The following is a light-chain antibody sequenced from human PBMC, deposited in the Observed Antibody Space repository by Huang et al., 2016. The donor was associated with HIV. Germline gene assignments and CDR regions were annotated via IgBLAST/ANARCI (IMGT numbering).Light chain of an antibody. CDR1: QNINTY. Sequence: DIQMTQSPSSLSASVGDRVTITCRASQNINTYLNWYQQKRGKAPTLLIYTASILQSGVPSRFSGSGSGTDFTLTISSLQPEDSATYYCQQSYSTLFTFGPGTKVDI. CDR3: QQSYSTLFT. CDR2: TAS. J-gene: IGKJ3*01. V-gene: IGKV1-39*01.